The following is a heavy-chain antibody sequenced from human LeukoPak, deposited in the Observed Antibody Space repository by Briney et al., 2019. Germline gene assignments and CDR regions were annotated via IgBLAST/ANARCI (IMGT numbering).Heavy chain of an antibody. CDR1: GYSISSGYY. J-gene: IGHJ4*02. V-gene: IGHV4-38-2*02. CDR3: ARTANDYVWGSYRQPYYFDY. Sequence: SETLSLTCTVSGYSISSGYYWGWIRQPPGKGLEWIGSIYHSGSTYYNPPLKSRVTISVDTSKNQFSLKLSSVTAADTAVYYCARTANDYVWGSYRQPYYFDYWGQGTLVTVSS. CDR2: IYHSGST. D-gene: IGHD3-16*02.